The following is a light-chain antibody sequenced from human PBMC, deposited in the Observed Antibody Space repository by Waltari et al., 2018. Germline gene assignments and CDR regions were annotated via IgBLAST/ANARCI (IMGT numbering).Light chain of an antibody. CDR1: SSDVGGYDY. CDR2: DVS. Sequence: QSALTQPRSVSGSPGQSVNISCTGTSSDVGGYDYVPWCQQHPGKAPKLMIYDVSKRPSGVPDRFSGSKSGNTASLTISGLQAEDEADYYCCSYAGTNSLVFGGGTKLTVL. CDR3: CSYAGTNSLV. V-gene: IGLV2-11*01. J-gene: IGLJ2*01.